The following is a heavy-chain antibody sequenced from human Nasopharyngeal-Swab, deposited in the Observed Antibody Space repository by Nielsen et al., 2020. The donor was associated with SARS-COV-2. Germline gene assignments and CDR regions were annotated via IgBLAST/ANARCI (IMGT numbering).Heavy chain of an antibody. CDR2: ISYDGTNK. J-gene: IGHJ4*02. D-gene: IGHD5-12*01. CDR1: GFTFSDYA. V-gene: IGHV3-30*04. CDR3: VKDRIVGTNLFDY. Sequence: GESLKISCAASGFTFSDYAMHWVRQVPGKGPEWVAVISYDGTNKFYPASVKGRFTISRDNFRNTLSLQMNSLRPEDTAVYYCVKDRIVGTNLFDYWGQGTQVTVSS.